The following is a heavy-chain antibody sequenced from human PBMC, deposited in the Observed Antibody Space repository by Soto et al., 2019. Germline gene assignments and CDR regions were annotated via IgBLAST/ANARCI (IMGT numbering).Heavy chain of an antibody. CDR3: ARGDLSYSSCYAPNGMDV. D-gene: IGHD2-2*01. CDR1: GGSISSGDYY. V-gene: IGHV4-30-4*01. J-gene: IGHJ6*02. Sequence: SETLSLTCTVSGGSISSGDYYWSWIRQPPGKGLEWIGYIYYSGSTYYNPSLKSRVTISVDTSKNQFSLKLSSVTAADTAVYYCARGDLSYSSCYAPNGMDVWGQGTTVTVSS. CDR2: IYYSGST.